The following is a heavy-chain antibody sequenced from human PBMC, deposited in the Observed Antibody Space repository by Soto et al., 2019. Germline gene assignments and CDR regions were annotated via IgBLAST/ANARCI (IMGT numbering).Heavy chain of an antibody. Sequence: ESGGGLVQPGRSLRLSCAASGFTFDDYAMHWVRQAPGKGLEWVSGISWNSGTMGYADSVKGRFTISRDNAKNSLYLQMNSLRDEDTAVYYCAKLTAAWGQGTLVTVSS. CDR1: GFTFDDYA. V-gene: IGHV3-9*01. CDR2: ISWNSGTM. J-gene: IGHJ4*02. CDR3: AKLTAA. D-gene: IGHD6-13*01.